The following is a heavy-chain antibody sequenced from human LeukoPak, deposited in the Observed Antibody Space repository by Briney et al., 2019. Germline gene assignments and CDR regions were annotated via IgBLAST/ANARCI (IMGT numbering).Heavy chain of an antibody. J-gene: IGHJ4*02. D-gene: IGHD5-24*01. Sequence: SETLSLTCTVSGVSISTHYWSWIRQPAGKGLEWIGRISTTGSTNYNPSLKSRVTMSVDTSKNQFSLKLSSVTAADTAVYYCAREVEMATQFDYWGQGTLVTVSS. V-gene: IGHV4-4*07. CDR3: AREVEMATQFDY. CDR2: ISTTGST. CDR1: GVSISTHY.